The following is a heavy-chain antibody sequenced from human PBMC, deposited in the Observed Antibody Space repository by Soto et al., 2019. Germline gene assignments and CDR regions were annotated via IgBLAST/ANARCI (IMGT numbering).Heavy chain of an antibody. D-gene: IGHD4-17*01. CDR1: GGTFSRYA. Sequence: GASVKVSCKASGGTFSRYAISWVRRAPGQGLEWIGGSIPIYGTRNHAQKFQGRVTITADESTSTAYMELSSLRSEDTAVYYCARAERPYGDYDNYYYAMDVWDQGTSVTVS. CDR2: SIPIYGTR. J-gene: IGHJ6*02. CDR3: ARAERPYGDYDNYYYAMDV. V-gene: IGHV1-69*13.